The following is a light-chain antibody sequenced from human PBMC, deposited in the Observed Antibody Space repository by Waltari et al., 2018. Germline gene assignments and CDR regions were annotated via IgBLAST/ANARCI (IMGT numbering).Light chain of an antibody. CDR2: RAS. V-gene: IGKV3-20*01. CDR1: QSVGSSS. Sequence: EIVLKQSQGTASLSQGERVTVSCRASQSVGSSSLAWYQQKPGQDPRLVIYRASRRATGIPDRFSGSGSGTDFSLTISRLEPEDFAVYYCQQHGTLPATFGQGTKVELK. CDR3: QQHGTLPAT. J-gene: IGKJ1*01.